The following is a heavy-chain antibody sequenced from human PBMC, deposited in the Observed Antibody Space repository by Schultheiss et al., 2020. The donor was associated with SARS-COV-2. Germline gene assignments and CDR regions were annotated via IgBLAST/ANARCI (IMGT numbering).Heavy chain of an antibody. CDR2: IAIVGDT. Sequence: GGSLRLSCAASRFTFSRYDLHWVRQTTGKGLERVSPIAIVGDTFYQRSVKGRFTISRHNSKNTLFLQMNSLRTEDTAVYYCARHPADYDIFDMDVWGKGTTVTVSS. CDR1: RFTFSRYD. V-gene: IGHV3-13*04. CDR3: ARHPADYDIFDMDV. J-gene: IGHJ6*03. D-gene: IGHD3-9*01.